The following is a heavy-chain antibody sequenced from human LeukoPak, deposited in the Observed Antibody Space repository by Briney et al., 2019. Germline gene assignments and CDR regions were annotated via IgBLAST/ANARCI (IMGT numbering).Heavy chain of an antibody. V-gene: IGHV3-33*01. D-gene: IGHD3-22*01. Sequence: GGSLRLSCAASGFTFSSYGMHWVRQAPGKGLEWVAVIWYDGSNKYYADSVKGRFTISRDNSKNTLYLQMNSLRPEDTAVYYCARNSLGYYYDSSGYYYFDSWGQGTLVTVSS. CDR2: IWYDGSNK. CDR1: GFTFSSYG. CDR3: ARNSLGYYYDSSGYYYFDS. J-gene: IGHJ4*02.